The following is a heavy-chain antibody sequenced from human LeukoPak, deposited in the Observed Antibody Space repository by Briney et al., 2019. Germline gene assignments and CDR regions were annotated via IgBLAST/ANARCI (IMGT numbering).Heavy chain of an antibody. V-gene: IGHV1-2*02. CDR1: GYTFIGYY. CDR2: INPNNGAT. CDR3: TRDRSRYFDY. D-gene: IGHD3-16*02. Sequence: ASVKVSCKASGYTFIGYYMHWVRQAPGQGLDWMGWINPNNGATDYAQKFQGRFTMTRDTSISTVYMELSRLRSGDTAVYYCTRDRSRYFDYWGQGTLVTVSS. J-gene: IGHJ4*02.